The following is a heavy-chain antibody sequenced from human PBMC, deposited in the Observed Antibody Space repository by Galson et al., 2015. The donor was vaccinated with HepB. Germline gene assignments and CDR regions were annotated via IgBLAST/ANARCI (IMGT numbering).Heavy chain of an antibody. CDR1: GFIFGDYG. V-gene: IGHV3-49*04. CDR3: IRAGGYDFWLDH. CDR2: IRSKTNDDTP. Sequence: SLRLSCATSGFIFGDYGVTWVRQAPGKGLEWVGFIRSKTNDDTPQYAASVRGRFTISRDDSKSIAYLQMNSLKTEDTAIYYCIRAGGYDFWLDHWGQGTLVTVSS. D-gene: IGHD5-12*01. J-gene: IGHJ5*02.